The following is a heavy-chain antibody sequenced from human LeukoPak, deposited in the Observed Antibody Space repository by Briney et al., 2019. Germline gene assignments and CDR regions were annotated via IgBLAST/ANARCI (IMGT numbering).Heavy chain of an antibody. CDR2: VYYSGST. Sequence: SETLSLTCTVSGGSISSYYWSWIRQSPGKGLEWIGYVYYSGSTKYNPSLKSRGTISVDTSKNQFSLKLSSVTAADTAVYYCARAGRGYNYGFVPSELDYYYYYLNVWGKGTTVTVSS. CDR3: ARAGRGYNYGFVPSELDYYYYYLNV. D-gene: IGHD5-18*01. V-gene: IGHV4-59*01. CDR1: GGSISSYY. J-gene: IGHJ6*03.